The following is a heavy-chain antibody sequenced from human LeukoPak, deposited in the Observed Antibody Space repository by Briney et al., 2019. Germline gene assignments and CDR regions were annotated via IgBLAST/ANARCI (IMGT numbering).Heavy chain of an antibody. J-gene: IGHJ4*02. CDR1: GGSFSGYY. CDR2: IDHSGST. Sequence: SETLSLTCAVYGGSFSGYYWSWIRQPPGKGLEWIGEIDHSGSTNYNPSLKSRVTISVDTSKNQFSLKLSSVTAADTAVYYCARLNYDFWSGYIFDYWGQGTLVTVSS. D-gene: IGHD3-3*01. CDR3: ARLNYDFWSGYIFDY. V-gene: IGHV4-34*01.